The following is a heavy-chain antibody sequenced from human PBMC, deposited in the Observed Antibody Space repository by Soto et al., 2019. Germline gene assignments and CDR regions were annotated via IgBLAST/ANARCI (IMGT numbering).Heavy chain of an antibody. V-gene: IGHV1-3*01. CDR3: ARGTTYGDYVYY. CDR2: INAGNGNT. Sequence: ASVKVSCKASGYTFTSYAMHWVRQAPGQRLEWMGWINAGNGNTKYSQKFQGRVTITRDTSASTAYMELSSLRSEDTAVYYCARGTTYGDYVYYWGQGTLVTVSS. CDR1: GYTFTSYA. D-gene: IGHD4-17*01. J-gene: IGHJ4*02.